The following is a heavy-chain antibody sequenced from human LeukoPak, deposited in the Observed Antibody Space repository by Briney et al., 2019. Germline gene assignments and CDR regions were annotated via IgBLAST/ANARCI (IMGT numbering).Heavy chain of an antibody. J-gene: IGHJ6*02. V-gene: IGHV3-21*01. CDR2: IISSISYI. D-gene: IGHD5-24*01. CDR3: ARDKVVMATIRDFYYGMDV. Sequence: GGSLRLSCAASGFTFSSYSMTWFRQPPGKGLEGVSSIISSISYIYYADSVKGRFTISRDNAKNSLYLQMNSLRAEDTAVYYCARDKVVMATIRDFYYGMDVWGQGTTVTVSS. CDR1: GFTFSSYS.